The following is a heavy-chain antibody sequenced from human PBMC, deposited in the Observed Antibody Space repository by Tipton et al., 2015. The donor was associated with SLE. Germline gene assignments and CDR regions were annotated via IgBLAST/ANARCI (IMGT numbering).Heavy chain of an antibody. J-gene: IGHJ5*02. V-gene: IGHV4-59*11. D-gene: IGHD2-8*01. CDR1: GASISGHY. CDR2: IYYSGST. CDR3: AGGGVRPDP. Sequence: TLSLTCTVSGASISGHYWSWIRQPPGKRLEWIGYIYYSGSTNYNPSLKSRVTLSVDTSKNQFSLKLSSVTAADTAVYYCAGGGVRPDPWGQGTLVTVSS.